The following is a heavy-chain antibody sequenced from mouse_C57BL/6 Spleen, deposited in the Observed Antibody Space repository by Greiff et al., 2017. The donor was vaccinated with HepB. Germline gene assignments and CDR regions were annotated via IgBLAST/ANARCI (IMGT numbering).Heavy chain of an antibody. Sequence: QVQLQQPGAELVKPGASVKLSCKASGYTFTSYWMNWVKQRPGQGLEWIGEIYPSSGSTNYNEKFKSKATLTVDKSSSTAYMQRRSLTSEDSAVYYCARRDDGDDYAFDYWGQGTTVTVSS. V-gene: IGHV1-64*01. CDR3: ARRDDGDDYAFDY. CDR1: GYTFTSYW. J-gene: IGHJ4*01. D-gene: IGHD2-14*01. CDR2: IYPSSGST.